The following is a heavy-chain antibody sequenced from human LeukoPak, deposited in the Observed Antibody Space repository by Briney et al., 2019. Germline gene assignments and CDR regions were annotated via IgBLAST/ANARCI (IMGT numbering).Heavy chain of an antibody. Sequence: GGSLRLSCAVSGFTVSSNYMTWVRQAPGKGLEWVSVIYNGDNTNYADSVKGRFTISRDNSKNTLYLQMNSLRAEDTAVYYCARASQWLAFDYWGQGTLVTVSS. D-gene: IGHD6-19*01. CDR3: ARASQWLAFDY. J-gene: IGHJ4*02. CDR2: IYNGDNT. CDR1: GFTVSSNY. V-gene: IGHV3-66*01.